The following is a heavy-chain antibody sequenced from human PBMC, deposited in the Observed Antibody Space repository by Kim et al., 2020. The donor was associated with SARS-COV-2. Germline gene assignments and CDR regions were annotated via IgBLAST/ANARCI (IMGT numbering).Heavy chain of an antibody. V-gene: IGHV3-33*01. D-gene: IGHD2-2*01. J-gene: IGHJ6*03. Sequence: GGSLRLSCAASGFTFSSYGMHWVRQAPGKGLEWVAVIWYDGSNKYYADSVKGRFTISRDNSKNTLYLQMNSLRAEDTAVYYCARGEGYQLPYYMDVWGKGTTVTVSS. CDR2: IWYDGSNK. CDR1: GFTFSSYG. CDR3: ARGEGYQLPYYMDV.